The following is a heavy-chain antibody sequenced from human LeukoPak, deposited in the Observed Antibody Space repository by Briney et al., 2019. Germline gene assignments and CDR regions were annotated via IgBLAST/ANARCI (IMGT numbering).Heavy chain of an antibody. CDR3: AREQYGDYFDY. V-gene: IGHV3-21*01. D-gene: IGHD4-17*01. CDR1: GFTFSSYS. J-gene: IGHJ4*02. Sequence: GGSLRLSCAASGFTFSSYSINWVRQAPGKGLEWVSCVSSSSSFICYADSVKGRFTISRDNAKSSLYLQMNSLRAEDTAVYYCAREQYGDYFDYWGQGALVTVSS. CDR2: VSSSSSFI.